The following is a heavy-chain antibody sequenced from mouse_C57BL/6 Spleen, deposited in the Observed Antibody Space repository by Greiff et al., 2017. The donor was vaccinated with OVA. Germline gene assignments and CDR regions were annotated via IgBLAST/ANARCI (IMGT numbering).Heavy chain of an antibody. J-gene: IGHJ2*01. D-gene: IGHD3-2*02. CDR2: ISTYYGDA. CDR3: ARWGSSGYLYY. Sequence: VQLQQSGPELVRPGVSVKISCKGSGYTFTDYAMHWVKQSHAKSLEWIGIISTYYGDASYNEKFKDKATITVNKSSSTAYMELARLTSEDSAVYYYARWGSSGYLYYWGQGTTLTVSS. V-gene: IGHV1-67*01. CDR1: GYTFTDYA.